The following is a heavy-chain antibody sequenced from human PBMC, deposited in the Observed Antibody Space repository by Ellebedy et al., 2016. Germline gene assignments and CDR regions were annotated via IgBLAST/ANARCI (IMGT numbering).Heavy chain of an antibody. Sequence: GGSLRLXXVVSGFTFSVSAIHWVRLASGKGLEWVGRIRSKANSYATSFASSVKGSFIISRDDSQNTAYLQINSLTTEDTAVYYCTRQALSVLMDYQYYYGMDVWGQGTTVTVSS. CDR1: GFTFSVSA. D-gene: IGHD2-8*01. CDR2: IRSKANSYAT. J-gene: IGHJ6*02. V-gene: IGHV3-73*01. CDR3: TRQALSVLMDYQYYYGMDV.